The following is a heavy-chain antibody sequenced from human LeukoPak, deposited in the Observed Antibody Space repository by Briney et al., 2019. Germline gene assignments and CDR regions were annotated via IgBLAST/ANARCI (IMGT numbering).Heavy chain of an antibody. CDR3: ARGALTGSRDPYNY. D-gene: IGHD1-14*01. J-gene: IGHJ4*02. CDR1: GGTFSSYA. Sequence: ASVKVSCKASGGTFSSYAISWVRQAPGQGLEWMGGIIPIFGTASYAQKFQGRVTITADESTSTAYMELSSLRSEDTAVYYCARGALTGSRDPYNYWGQGTLVTVSS. CDR2: IIPIFGTA. V-gene: IGHV1-69*13.